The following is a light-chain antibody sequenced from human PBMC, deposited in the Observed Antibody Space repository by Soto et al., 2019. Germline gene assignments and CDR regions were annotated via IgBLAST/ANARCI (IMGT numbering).Light chain of an antibody. V-gene: IGKV1-12*01. Sequence: DIQMTQSPSSVSASVGDRVTITCRASQHISSWLAWYQQKPGKAPKLLIYGASNLQSGVPSRFSGSGSGTDFTLTISSLQPEDLGIYYCQQSNSFLGLTFGGGTKVEIK. CDR1: QHISSW. J-gene: IGKJ4*01. CDR2: GAS. CDR3: QQSNSFLGLT.